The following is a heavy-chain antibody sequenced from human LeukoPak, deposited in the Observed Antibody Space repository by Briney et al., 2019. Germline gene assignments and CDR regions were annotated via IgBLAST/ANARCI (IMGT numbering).Heavy chain of an antibody. Sequence: PGGSLRLSCAASGFTFSSYWMSWVRQAPGKGLEWVANIKQDGSEKYYVDSVKGRLTISRDNAKNSLYLQMNSLRAEDTAVYYCATGSSIAAAGVHDYYYYYGMDVWGQGTTVTVSS. V-gene: IGHV3-7*01. J-gene: IGHJ6*02. CDR3: ATGSSIAAAGVHDYYYYYGMDV. CDR2: IKQDGSEK. CDR1: GFTFSSYW. D-gene: IGHD6-13*01.